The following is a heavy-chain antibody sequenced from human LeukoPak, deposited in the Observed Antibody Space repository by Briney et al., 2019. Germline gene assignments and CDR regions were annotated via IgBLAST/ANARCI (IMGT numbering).Heavy chain of an antibody. J-gene: IGHJ3*02. Sequence: PGGSLRLSCAASGFTFSSHWMSWVRQAPGKGLEWVANIKQDGSDKYYVDSVKGRFTISRDNAKNSLSLQMNSLRAEDTAVYYCAREPYNWNYKAFDIWGQGTMVTVSS. CDR2: IKQDGSDK. CDR3: AREPYNWNYKAFDI. V-gene: IGHV3-7*01. D-gene: IGHD1-7*01. CDR1: GFTFSSHW.